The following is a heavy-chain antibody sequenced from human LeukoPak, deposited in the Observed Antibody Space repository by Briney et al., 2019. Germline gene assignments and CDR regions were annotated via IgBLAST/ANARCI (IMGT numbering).Heavy chain of an antibody. J-gene: IGHJ3*02. Sequence: ASVKVSCKVSGYTFTGYYMHWVRQAPGQGLEWMGWINPNSGGTNSAQKFQGRVTMTRDTSISTVYTELSGLRSDDTAVYYCARAYGSGSYFAFDIWGQGTMVTVSS. CDR2: INPNSGGT. D-gene: IGHD3-10*01. CDR1: GYTFTGYY. CDR3: ARAYGSGSYFAFDI. V-gene: IGHV1-2*02.